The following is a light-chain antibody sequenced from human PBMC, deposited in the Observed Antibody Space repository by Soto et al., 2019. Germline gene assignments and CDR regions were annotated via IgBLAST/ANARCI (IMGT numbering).Light chain of an antibody. CDR1: QSISSY. CDR2: AAS. CDR3: QQYNNWPPVT. J-gene: IGKJ3*01. Sequence: DIQMTQSPSSLSASVGDRVTIACRASQSISSYLNWYQQKPGKAPKLLIYAASSLQSGVPSRFSGSGSGTDFTLTISSLQSEDFAVYYCQQYNNWPPVTFGPGTKVDI. V-gene: IGKV1-39*01.